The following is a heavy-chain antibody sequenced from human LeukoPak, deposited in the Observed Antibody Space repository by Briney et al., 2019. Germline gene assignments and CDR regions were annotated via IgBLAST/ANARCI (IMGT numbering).Heavy chain of an antibody. D-gene: IGHD2-2*01. CDR2: K. J-gene: IGHJ4*02. CDR1: GFTFSSYG. CDR3: ANTAAAFDY. V-gene: IGHV3-30*18. Sequence: GRSLRLSCAASGFTFSSYGMHWVRQAPGNKYYADFVKGRFTISRDNSKNTLYLQMNSLRAEDTAVYYCANTAAAFDYWGQGTLVTVSS.